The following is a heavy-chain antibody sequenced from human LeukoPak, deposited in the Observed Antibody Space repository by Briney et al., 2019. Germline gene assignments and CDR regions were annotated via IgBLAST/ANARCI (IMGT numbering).Heavy chain of an antibody. Sequence: PSETLSLTCTVSGGSISSGSYYWSWTRQPAGKGLEWIGRIYTSGSTNYNPSLKSRVTISVDTSKNQFSLKLSSVTAADTAVYYCARAPPKDYDFDYWGRGTLVTVSS. CDR2: IYTSGST. V-gene: IGHV4-61*02. J-gene: IGHJ4*02. CDR1: GGSISSGSYY. D-gene: IGHD3-16*01. CDR3: ARAPPKDYDFDY.